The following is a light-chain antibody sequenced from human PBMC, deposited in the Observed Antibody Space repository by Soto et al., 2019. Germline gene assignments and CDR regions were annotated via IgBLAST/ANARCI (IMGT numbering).Light chain of an antibody. Sequence: DIVLTQSPATLSLSPGERTTLSCRASQTIDTYLAWYQQKPGQAPRLLIYGASSRATGIPDRFSGSGSGTDFTLTISRLEPEDFAVYYCQQYGSSPWTFGQGTKVDIK. CDR2: GAS. CDR1: QTIDTY. V-gene: IGKV3-20*01. CDR3: QQYGSSPWT. J-gene: IGKJ1*01.